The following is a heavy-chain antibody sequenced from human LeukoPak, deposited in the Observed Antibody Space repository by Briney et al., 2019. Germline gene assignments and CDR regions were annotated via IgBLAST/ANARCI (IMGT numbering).Heavy chain of an antibody. CDR2: ISYDGSNK. V-gene: IGHV3-30*04. J-gene: IGHJ4*02. CDR1: GFTFISYA. Sequence: LRLSFAASGFTFISYAMHWVRQAPGKGLEGVAVISYDGSNKYYADSVKGRFTISRDNSKNMVYLQMNSLRAEDTAVYYCARDPVPVRGLNGGYFDYWGQGTLVTVSS. CDR3: ARDPVPVRGLNGGYFDY. D-gene: IGHD3-10*01.